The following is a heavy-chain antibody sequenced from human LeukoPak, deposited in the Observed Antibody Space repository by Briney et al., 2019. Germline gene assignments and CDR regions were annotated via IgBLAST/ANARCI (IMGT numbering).Heavy chain of an antibody. V-gene: IGHV4-34*01. CDR1: GVSFSGYY. D-gene: IGHD2-2*01. J-gene: IGHJ4*02. CDR2: INHSGST. Sequence: PSETLSLTCAVYGVSFSGYYWIWIRQPPGKGLEWIGEINHSGSTNYNPSLKTRVTISVDTSKNQFSLKLSSVTAADTAVYYCARSSGYCSSTGCFDYWGQGTLVTVSS. CDR3: ARSSGYCSSTGCFDY.